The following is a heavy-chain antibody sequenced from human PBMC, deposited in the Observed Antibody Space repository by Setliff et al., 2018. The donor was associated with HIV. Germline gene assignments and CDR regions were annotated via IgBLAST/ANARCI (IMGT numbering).Heavy chain of an antibody. Sequence: GASVKVSCKASAFTFNIYAIHWVRQAPGQGLEWMGYIDANTGIPTYAQALSGRFVFSLDTSVTTAYLQINSLRPEDTAVYYCAKEKTPSTGFFYWGQGTLVTVSS. CDR3: AKEKTPSTGFFY. CDR1: AFTFNIYA. V-gene: IGHV7-4-1*02. CDR2: IDANTGIP. D-gene: IGHD3-10*01. J-gene: IGHJ4*02.